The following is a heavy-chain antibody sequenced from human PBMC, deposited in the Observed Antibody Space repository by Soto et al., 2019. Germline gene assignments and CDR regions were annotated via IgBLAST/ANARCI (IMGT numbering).Heavy chain of an antibody. J-gene: IGHJ4*02. CDR3: AREGPLPYTGGWDFVMLDQ. Sequence: QVQLVESGGGVVQPGGSLRLSCAASGFSLSDYAMHWVRQAPGKGLEWVASVSYDESNKYYTESVKGRFSSSRDTSKNTLSLQMDTLRPDDTAVYYCAREGPLPYTGGWDFVMLDQWGQGTLVTVS. D-gene: IGHD6-19*01. CDR2: VSYDESNK. V-gene: IGHV3-30-3*01. CDR1: GFSLSDYA.